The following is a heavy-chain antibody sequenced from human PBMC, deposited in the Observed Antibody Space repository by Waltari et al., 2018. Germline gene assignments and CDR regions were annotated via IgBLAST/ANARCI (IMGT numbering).Heavy chain of an antibody. J-gene: IGHJ4*02. D-gene: IGHD5-18*01. V-gene: IGHV3-11*04. CDR2: ISGSGDII. Sequence: QVQLVESGGALVKPGESLRLSCAASGFAFSFHFLGWIRQTPGKKLEWISYISGSGDIIWYVDSVRGRFSISRDNAMNSLYLQMNSLGVEDTAVYFCVRVESSMVTYWGQGTLVAVSS. CDR3: VRVESSMVTY. CDR1: GFAFSFHF.